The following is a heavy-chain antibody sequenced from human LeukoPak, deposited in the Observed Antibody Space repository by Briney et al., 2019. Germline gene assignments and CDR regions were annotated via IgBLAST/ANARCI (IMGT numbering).Heavy chain of an antibody. V-gene: IGHV3-23*01. CDR1: GFTFSIYA. D-gene: IGHD3-10*01. CDR2: ISGSGGST. Sequence: GGSLRLSCAASGFTFSIYAMHWVRQAPGKGLEWVSAISGSGGSTYYADSVKGRFTISRDNSKNTLYLQMNSLRAEDTAVYYCAKDPRLWFGELFPVLFDYWGQGTLVTVSS. CDR3: AKDPRLWFGELFPVLFDY. J-gene: IGHJ4*02.